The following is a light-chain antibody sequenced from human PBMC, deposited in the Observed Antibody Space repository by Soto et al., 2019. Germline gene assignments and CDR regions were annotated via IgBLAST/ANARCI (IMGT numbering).Light chain of an antibody. CDR3: QQRSNWPLT. Sequence: EIVLTQSPATLSLSPGERATLSCRASQSVSSYLAWYQQKPGQAPRLLIYDASNRATGIPARFRGSGSGTDFTLTTRSLETEDFAAYYCQQRSNWPLTFGGGTKVAIK. CDR2: DAS. J-gene: IGKJ4*01. CDR1: QSVSSY. V-gene: IGKV3-11*01.